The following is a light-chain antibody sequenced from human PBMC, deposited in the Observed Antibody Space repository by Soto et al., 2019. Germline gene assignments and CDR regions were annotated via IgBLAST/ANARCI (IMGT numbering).Light chain of an antibody. V-gene: IGLV3-1*01. CDR2: QDS. J-gene: IGLJ2*01. Sequence: SYELTQPPSVSVSPGQTASITCSGDKLGDKYACWYQQKPGQSPVLVIYQDSKRPSGIPERFSGSNSGNTATLTISGTQTXXXXXXXCQAWDSSTAVFGGGTKLTV. CDR3: QAWDSSTAV. CDR1: KLGDKY.